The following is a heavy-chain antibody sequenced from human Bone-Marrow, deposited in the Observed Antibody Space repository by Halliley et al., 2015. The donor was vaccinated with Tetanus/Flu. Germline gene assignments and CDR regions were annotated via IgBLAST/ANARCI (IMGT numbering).Heavy chain of an antibody. J-gene: IGHJ3*02. D-gene: IGHD4-17*01. CDR2: ISSSSAYT. Sequence: ISSSSAYTNYADSVKGRFTISRDNAKNSLYLQMNSLRAEDTALYYCATQGDGDYGDPDDVLDIWGQGTMVTVSS. CDR3: ATQGDGDYGDPDDVLDI. V-gene: IGHV3-11*06.